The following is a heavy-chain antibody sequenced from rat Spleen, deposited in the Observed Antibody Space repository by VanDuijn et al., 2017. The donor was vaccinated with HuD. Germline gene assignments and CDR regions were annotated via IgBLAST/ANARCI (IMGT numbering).Heavy chain of an antibody. CDR2: ISSGGGGT. D-gene: IGHD1-6*01. Sequence: EVQLVESGGGLVQPGNSLKLSCAASGFTFSDYAMNWIRQAPTKGLEWVASISSGGGGTYYPDSVKGRFTISRDNAKSTLYLQMDSLRSEDTATYYCVRHALMYTTDSFTYWGQGTLVTVSS. V-gene: IGHV5S23*01. CDR1: GFTFSDYA. J-gene: IGHJ3*01. CDR3: VRHALMYTTDSFTY.